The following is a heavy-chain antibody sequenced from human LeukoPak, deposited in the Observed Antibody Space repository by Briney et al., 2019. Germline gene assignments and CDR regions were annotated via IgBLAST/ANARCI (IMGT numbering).Heavy chain of an antibody. Sequence: SETLSLTCTVSGGSISSSSYYWGWIRQPPGKGLEWIGSIYYSGSTYYNPSLKSRVTISVDTSKNQFSLKLTSVTAADTAVYYCARLRMPVAADGWFDPWGQGTLVTVSS. CDR2: IYYSGST. CDR3: ARLRMPVAADGWFDP. V-gene: IGHV4-39*07. CDR1: GGSISSSSYY. D-gene: IGHD6-19*01. J-gene: IGHJ5*02.